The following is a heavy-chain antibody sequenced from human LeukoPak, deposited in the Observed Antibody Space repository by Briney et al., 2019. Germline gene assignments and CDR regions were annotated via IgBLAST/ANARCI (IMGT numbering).Heavy chain of an antibody. V-gene: IGHV4-39*07. Sequence: KPSETLSLTCTVSGGSISSSSYYWGWIRQPPGKGLEWIGSTYYSGSTYYNPSLKSRVTISVDTSKNQFSLKLSSVTAADTAVYYCAVRSLGYCSGGSCYGVPFDPWGQGTLVTVSS. D-gene: IGHD2-15*01. CDR1: GGSISSSSYY. J-gene: IGHJ5*02. CDR3: AVRSLGYCSGGSCYGVPFDP. CDR2: TYYSGST.